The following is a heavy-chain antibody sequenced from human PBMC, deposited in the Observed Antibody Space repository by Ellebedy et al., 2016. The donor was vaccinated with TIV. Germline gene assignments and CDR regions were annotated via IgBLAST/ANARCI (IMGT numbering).Heavy chain of an antibody. CDR1: GFPFSSYW. J-gene: IGHJ4*02. CDR3: TRDANIGAAGKLWDY. V-gene: IGHV3-74*01. D-gene: IGHD6-13*01. Sequence: GGSLRLXXAASGFPFSSYWMHWVRQAPGKGLVWVSHINSDGSDTTYADSVRGRFTISRDNAKNTLYLQMDSPRAEDTAVYYCTRDANIGAAGKLWDYWGQGTLVTVSS. CDR2: INSDGSDT.